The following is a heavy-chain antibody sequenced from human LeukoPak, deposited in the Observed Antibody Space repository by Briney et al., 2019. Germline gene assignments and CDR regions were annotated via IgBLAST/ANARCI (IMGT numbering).Heavy chain of an antibody. J-gene: IGHJ4*02. V-gene: IGHV3-23*01. CDR2: ISGSGGST. CDR1: GFTFSSYA. D-gene: IGHD3-10*01. CDR3: AKDPRRLVRGVIIIEPYYFDY. Sequence: GGSLRLSCAASGFTFSSYAMSWVRQAPGKGLEWVSAISGSGGSTYYADSAKGRFTISRDNSKNTLYLQMNSLSAADTAVYYFAKDPRRLVRGVIIIEPYYFDYWGQGTLVTVSS.